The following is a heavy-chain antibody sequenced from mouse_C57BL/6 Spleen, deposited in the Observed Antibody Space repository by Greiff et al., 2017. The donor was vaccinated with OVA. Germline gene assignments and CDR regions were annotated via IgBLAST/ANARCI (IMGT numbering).Heavy chain of an antibody. CDR3: TRDDGYTGYFDY. V-gene: IGHV1-15*01. CDR2: IDPETGGT. Sequence: VQLVESGAELVRPGASVTLSCKASGYTFTDYEMHWVKQTPVHGLEWIGAIDPETGGTAYNQKFKGKAILTADKSSSTAYMELRSLTSEDSAVYYCTRDDGYTGYFDYWGQGTTLTVSS. D-gene: IGHD2-3*01. J-gene: IGHJ2*01. CDR1: GYTFTDYE.